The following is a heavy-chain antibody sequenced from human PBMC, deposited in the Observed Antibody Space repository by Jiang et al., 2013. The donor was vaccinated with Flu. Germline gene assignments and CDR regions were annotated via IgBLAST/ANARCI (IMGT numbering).Heavy chain of an antibody. D-gene: IGHD3-22*01. J-gene: IGHJ3*01. CDR3: AITYYFDSSDYFSNDAFNV. Sequence: GPGLVKSSETLSLTCTVSGGSSTSYYWTWIRQTAGKGLEWIGRMYSSGSTNYSPSLQGRVTMSVDTSKNQFSLKLRSVTAADTAMYFCAITYYFDSSDYFSNDAFNVWGRGTMVTVSS. CDR1: GGSSTSYY. CDR2: MYSSGST. V-gene: IGHV4-4*07.